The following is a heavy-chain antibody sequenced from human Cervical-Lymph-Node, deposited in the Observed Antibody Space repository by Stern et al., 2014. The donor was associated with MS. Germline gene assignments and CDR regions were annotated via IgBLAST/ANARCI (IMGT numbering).Heavy chain of an antibody. D-gene: IGHD2-21*02. CDR1: GYTFTSYG. V-gene: IGHV1-18*04. J-gene: IGHJ4*02. Sequence: VQLVESGAEVKKPGASVKVSCKASGYTFTSYGISWVRQAPGQGLEWMGWIRAYNGKTNYAQKLQGRVTMTTDTSTNTVYMELRSLRSDDTAVYYCARDHCGGDCYSDHWGQGTLVTVSS. CDR2: IRAYNGKT. CDR3: ARDHCGGDCYSDH.